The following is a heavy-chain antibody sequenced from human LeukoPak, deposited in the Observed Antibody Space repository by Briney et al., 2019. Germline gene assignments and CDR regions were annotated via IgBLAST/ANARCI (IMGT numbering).Heavy chain of an antibody. CDR3: ASQGAYCSSTSCYAY. Sequence: GESLKISCKGSGYNFTSYWIGWGRQMPGKGLEWMGIIYPGDYDTRYSPSFQGQVTISADKSISTAYLQWSSLKASDTAMYYCASQGAYCSSTSCYAYWGQGTLVTVSS. D-gene: IGHD2-2*01. V-gene: IGHV5-51*01. CDR1: GYNFTSYW. CDR2: IYPGDYDT. J-gene: IGHJ4*02.